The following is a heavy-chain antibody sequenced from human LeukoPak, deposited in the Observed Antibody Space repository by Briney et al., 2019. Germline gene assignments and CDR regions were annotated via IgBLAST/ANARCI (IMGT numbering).Heavy chain of an antibody. V-gene: IGHV3-21*01. CDR2: ISSSSSYI. J-gene: IGHJ3*02. CDR1: GFTFSTFA. Sequence: GGSLRLSCAASGFTFSTFAMIWVRQPPGKGLEWVSSISSSSSYIYYADSVKGRFTISRDNAKNSLYLQMNSLRAEDTAVYYCAREGGDFWSDSAFDIWGQGTMVTVSS. D-gene: IGHD3-3*01. CDR3: AREGGDFWSDSAFDI.